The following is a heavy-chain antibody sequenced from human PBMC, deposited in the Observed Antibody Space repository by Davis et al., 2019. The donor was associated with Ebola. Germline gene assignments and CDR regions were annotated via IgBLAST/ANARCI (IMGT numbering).Heavy chain of an antibody. Sequence: PGGSLRLSCAASGFTFSYYAMSWVRQAPGKGLEWVSSISGSGGSTYYADSVKGRFTISRDNSKNSLYLQMNSLRAEDTAVYYCTTYYFGSGSYYNPAPFDYWGQGTLVTVSS. CDR2: ISGSGGST. CDR1: GFTFSYYA. V-gene: IGHV3-23*01. CDR3: TTYYFGSGSYYNPAPFDY. D-gene: IGHD3-10*01. J-gene: IGHJ4*02.